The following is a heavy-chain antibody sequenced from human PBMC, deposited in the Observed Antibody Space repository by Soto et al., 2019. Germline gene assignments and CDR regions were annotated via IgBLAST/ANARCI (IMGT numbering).Heavy chain of an antibody. J-gene: IGHJ4*02. Sequence: PGGSLRLSCAASGFTFTNYAMTWVRQARGKGLEWVSISSGSGSGGSTNYADSVKGRFTISRDNSKNTLYLQMNSLRVEDTAVYYCAKDRDDYRNYVFDYWGQGTLVTVSS. CDR1: GFTFTNYA. CDR3: AKDRDDYRNYVFDY. CDR2: SSGSGSGGST. V-gene: IGHV3-23*01. D-gene: IGHD4-4*01.